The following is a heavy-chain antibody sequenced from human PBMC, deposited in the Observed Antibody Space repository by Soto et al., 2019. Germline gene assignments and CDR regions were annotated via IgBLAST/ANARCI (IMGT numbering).Heavy chain of an antibody. Sequence: GESLKISCKGSGYSFTSYWISWVRQMPGKGLEWMGRIDPSDSYTNYSPSFQGHVTISADKSISTAYLQWSSLKASDTAMYYCARHLYCSGGSCYSRGHYYYYGMDVWGQGTTVTV. CDR2: IDPSDSYT. V-gene: IGHV5-10-1*01. CDR1: GYSFTSYW. J-gene: IGHJ6*02. D-gene: IGHD2-15*01. CDR3: ARHLYCSGGSCYSRGHYYYYGMDV.